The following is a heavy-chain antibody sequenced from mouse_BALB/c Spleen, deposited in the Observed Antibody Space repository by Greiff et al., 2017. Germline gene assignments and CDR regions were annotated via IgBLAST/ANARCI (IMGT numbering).Heavy chain of an antibody. CDR3: ARDRAWFAY. V-gene: IGHV5-6-3*01. Sequence: DVHLVESGGGLVQPGGSLKLSCAASGFTFSSYGMSWVRQTPDKRLELVATINSNGGSTYYPDSVKGRFTISRDNAKNTLYLQMSSLKSEDTAMYYCARDRAWFAYWGQGTLVTVSA. D-gene: IGHD3-1*01. J-gene: IGHJ3*01. CDR2: INSNGGST. CDR1: GFTFSSYG.